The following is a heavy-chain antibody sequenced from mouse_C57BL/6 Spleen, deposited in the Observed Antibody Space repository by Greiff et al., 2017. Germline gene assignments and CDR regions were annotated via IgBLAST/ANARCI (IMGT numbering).Heavy chain of an antibody. CDR1: GYAFSSSW. CDR3: ARRGQSEDY. D-gene: IGHD3-3*01. CDR2: IYPGDGDT. Sequence: VKLMESGPELVKPGASVKISCKASGYAFSSSWMNWVKQRPGKGLEWIGRIYPGDGDTNYNGKFKGKATLTADKSSSTAYMQLSSLTSEDSAVYFCARRGQSEDYWGQGTTLTVSS. J-gene: IGHJ2*01. V-gene: IGHV1-82*01.